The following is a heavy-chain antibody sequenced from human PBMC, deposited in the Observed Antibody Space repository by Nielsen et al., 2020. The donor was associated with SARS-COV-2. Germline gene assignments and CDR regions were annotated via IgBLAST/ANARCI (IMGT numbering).Heavy chain of an antibody. V-gene: IGHV3-33*08. D-gene: IGHD5-18*01. J-gene: IGHJ6*03. CDR3: ARDPWIQLWSLYYYYYYMDV. Sequence: GGSLRLSCAASGFTFSSYGMHWVRQAPGKGLEWVAVIWYDGSNKYYADSVKGRFTISRDNSKNTLYLQMNSLRAEDTAVYYCARDPWIQLWSLYYYYYYMDVWGKGTTVTVSS. CDR2: IWYDGSNK. CDR1: GFTFSSYG.